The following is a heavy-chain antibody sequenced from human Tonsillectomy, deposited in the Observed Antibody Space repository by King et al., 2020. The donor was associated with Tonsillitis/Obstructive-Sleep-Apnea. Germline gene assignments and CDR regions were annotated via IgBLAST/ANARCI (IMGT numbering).Heavy chain of an antibody. Sequence: QLVQSGAEVKKPGSSVKVSCKASGGTFSSYAISWVRQAPGQGLEWMGGIIPIFGTANYAQKFQGRVTITADETTGTAYMGLSSLRSEDTAVYYCARDSNDFWSGYSIDYWGQGTLVTVSS. CDR2: IIPIFGTA. V-gene: IGHV1-69*01. CDR3: ARDSNDFWSGYSIDY. D-gene: IGHD3-3*01. CDR1: GGTFSSYA. J-gene: IGHJ4*02.